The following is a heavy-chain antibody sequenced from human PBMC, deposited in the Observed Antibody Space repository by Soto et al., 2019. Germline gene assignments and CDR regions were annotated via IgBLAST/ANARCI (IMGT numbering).Heavy chain of an antibody. J-gene: IGHJ6*02. D-gene: IGHD3-22*01. V-gene: IGHV3-30-3*01. CDR1: GFTFSSYA. CDR2: ISYDGSNK. CDR3: ARGVRGYYYDSEDFYYYYGMDV. Sequence: QVQLVESGGGVVQPERSLRLSCAASGFTFSSYAMHWVRQAPGKGLEWVAVISYDGSNKYYADSVKGRFTISRDNSKNTLYLQMDSLRAEDTAVYYCARGVRGYYYDSEDFYYYYGMDVWGQGTTVTVSS.